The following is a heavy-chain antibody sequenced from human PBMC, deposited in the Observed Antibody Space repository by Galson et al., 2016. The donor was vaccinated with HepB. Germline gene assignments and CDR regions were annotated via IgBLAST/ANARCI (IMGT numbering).Heavy chain of an antibody. CDR1: GFIFSNYN. V-gene: IGHV3-30*18. CDR3: AKDLGLKGSS. Sequence: SLRLSCAASGFIFSNYNMNWVRQAPGKGLDWVALIPYDGTTKYYADSVKGRFTISRDNSKNTLYLQMNTLRPEDTAVYYCAKDLGLKGSSWGQGTLVIVSS. D-gene: IGHD1-26*01. CDR2: IPYDGTTK. J-gene: IGHJ5*02.